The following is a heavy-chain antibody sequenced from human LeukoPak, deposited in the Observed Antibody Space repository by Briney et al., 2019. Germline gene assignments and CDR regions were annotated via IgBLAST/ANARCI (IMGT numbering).Heavy chain of an antibody. CDR3: ARAMPYFYGSIAVPGTIDY. CDR1: GETFIHNF. J-gene: IGHJ4*02. D-gene: IGHD6-19*01. Sequence: PSETLSLTCAVYGETFIHNFWTWIRQPPGKGLEWIGQINHSGSTYYNPSLKSRATILVDTSKNQFSLKLTSVTAADTAVYYCARAMPYFYGSIAVPGTIDYWGQGILVTVSS. V-gene: IGHV4-34*01. CDR2: INHSGST.